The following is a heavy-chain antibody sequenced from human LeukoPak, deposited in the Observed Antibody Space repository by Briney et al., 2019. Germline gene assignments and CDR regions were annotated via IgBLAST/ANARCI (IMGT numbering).Heavy chain of an antibody. CDR1: GGSISSYY. CDR2: INYSGST. Sequence: SETLSLTCTVSGGSISSYYWSWIRQPPGKGLEWIGSINYSGSTYYNPSLKSRVTLSVDTSKNQFSLKLSSVTAADTAVYFCARLWYFWGQGTLVTVSS. J-gene: IGHJ4*02. V-gene: IGHV4-59*05. D-gene: IGHD1-14*01. CDR3: ARLWYF.